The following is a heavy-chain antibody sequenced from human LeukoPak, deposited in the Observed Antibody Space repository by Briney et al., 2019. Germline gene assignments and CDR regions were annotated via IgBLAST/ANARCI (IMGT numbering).Heavy chain of an antibody. Sequence: ASVKVSCKASGYTFTGYYMHWVRQAPGQGLEWMGWINPNSGGTNHAQKFQGRVTMTRDTSISTAYMELSRLRSDDTAVYYCAGGTSGYSSGWYVYWGQGTLVTVSS. CDR1: GYTFTGYY. CDR2: INPNSGGT. J-gene: IGHJ4*02. CDR3: AGGTSGYSSGWYVY. D-gene: IGHD6-19*01. V-gene: IGHV1-2*02.